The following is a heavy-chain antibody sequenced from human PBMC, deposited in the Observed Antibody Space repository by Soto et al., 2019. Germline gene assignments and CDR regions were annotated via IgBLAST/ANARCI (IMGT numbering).Heavy chain of an antibody. CDR3: ASVNILTGYYLXH. CDR1: GVSLGSGDYY. D-gene: IGHD3-9*01. J-gene: IGHJ4*02. CDR2: IYYSGGT. Sequence: SETLSLTCTVSGVSLGSGDYYWSWIRQPPGKGLEWIGSIYYSGGTYYNPSLKSRVTISVDTSKNQFSLKLSSVTAADTAVYYCASVNILTGYYLXHWGQGTLVXVSS. V-gene: IGHV4-39*01.